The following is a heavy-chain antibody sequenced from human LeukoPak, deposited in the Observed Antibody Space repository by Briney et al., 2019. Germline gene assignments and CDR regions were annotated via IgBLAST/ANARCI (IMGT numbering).Heavy chain of an antibody. CDR3: ARGRGQQLGNFDY. Sequence: SETLSLTCTVSGYFISSGYYWGWIRQPPGKGLEWIESMYHSGSTYYNPSLKSRVTMSVDTSKNQFSLKLSSVTAADTAVYYCARGRGQQLGNFDYWGQGTLVTVSS. CDR1: GYFISSGYY. CDR2: MYHSGST. D-gene: IGHD6-13*01. V-gene: IGHV4-38-2*02. J-gene: IGHJ4*02.